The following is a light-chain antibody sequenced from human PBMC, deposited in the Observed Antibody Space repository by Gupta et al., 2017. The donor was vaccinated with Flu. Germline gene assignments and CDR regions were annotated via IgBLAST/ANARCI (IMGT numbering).Light chain of an antibody. CDR1: NSNIGSNF. V-gene: IGLV1-47*01. CDR3: AAGIDSLSGRV. J-gene: IGLJ3*02. Sequence: QSVVTEPPSASGTPGQRVTISCSGNNSNIGSNFVYWSQHLPGTAPKLLMYRNNQRPSGVPNRFSGSKSGASVSLAISGLRSEGEADYSCAAGIDSLSGRVFGGGTKLTVL. CDR2: RNN.